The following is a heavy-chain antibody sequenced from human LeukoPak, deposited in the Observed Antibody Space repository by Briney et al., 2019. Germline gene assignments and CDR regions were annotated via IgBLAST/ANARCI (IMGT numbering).Heavy chain of an antibody. CDR1: GYTFIGYY. Sequence: ASVKVSCKASGYTFIGYYMHRVRQAPGQGLEWMGWINPNSGDTNYAQKFQGRVTMTRDTSISTAYMELSSLRSDDTAVYYCARAYRYCSTTSCYGYFQYWGQGTLVTVSS. D-gene: IGHD2-2*01. V-gene: IGHV1-2*02. CDR3: ARAYRYCSTTSCYGYFQY. J-gene: IGHJ1*01. CDR2: INPNSGDT.